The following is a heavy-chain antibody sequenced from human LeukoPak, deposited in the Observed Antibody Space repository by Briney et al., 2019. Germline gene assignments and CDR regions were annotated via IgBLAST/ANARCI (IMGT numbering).Heavy chain of an antibody. D-gene: IGHD4-17*01. CDR1: GYTFTGNY. J-gene: IGHJ4*02. CDR3: ARGYGDEYYFDY. Sequence: GASVKVSCKASGYTFTGNYMHWVRQAPGQGLEWMGRINPNSGGTNYAQKFQGRVTMTRDTSISTAYMELSRLRSDDTAVYYCARGYGDEYYFDYWGQGTLVTVSS. CDR2: INPNSGGT. V-gene: IGHV1-2*06.